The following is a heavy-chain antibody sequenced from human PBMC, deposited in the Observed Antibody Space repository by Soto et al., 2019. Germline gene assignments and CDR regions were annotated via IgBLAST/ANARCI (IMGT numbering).Heavy chain of an antibody. J-gene: IGHJ4*02. D-gene: IGHD3-3*01. CDR3: ATLADYDFWSGYQPYFDY. V-gene: IGHV4-31*03. CDR2: IYYSGST. Sequence: QVQLQESGPGLVKPSQTLSLPCTVSGGSISSGGYYWSWIRQHPGKGLEWIGYIYYSGSTYYNPSLKSRVTISVDTSKNQFPLKLSSVTAADTAVYYCATLADYDFWSGYQPYFDYWGQGTLVTVSS. CDR1: GGSISSGGYY.